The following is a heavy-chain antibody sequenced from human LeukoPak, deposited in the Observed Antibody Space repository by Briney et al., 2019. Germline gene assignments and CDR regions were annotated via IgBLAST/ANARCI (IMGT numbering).Heavy chain of an antibody. D-gene: IGHD3-10*01. CDR1: QSEYSFTSYY. V-gene: IGHV1-46*01. CDR2: INPSAGGT. CDR3: AVGRGGDY. Sequence: ASVKVSCTASQSEYSFTSYYINWVRQAPGQGLEWMGIINPSAGGTSYAQKFQGRVTMTRDTSTTTVHMELTSLRSEDTAVYYCAVGRGGDYWGRGTLVTVSS. J-gene: IGHJ4*02.